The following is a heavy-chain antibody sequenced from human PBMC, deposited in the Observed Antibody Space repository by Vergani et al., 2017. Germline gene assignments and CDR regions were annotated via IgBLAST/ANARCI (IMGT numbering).Heavy chain of an antibody. CDR3: ARQGYCSSTSCYGYYYYYGMDV. CDR2: IVPILGIA. CDR1: GGTFSSYT. D-gene: IGHD2-2*01. Sequence: QVQLVQSGAEVKKPGSSVKVSCKASGGTFSSYTISWVRQAPGQGLEWMGRIVPILGIANYAQKFQGRVTITADKSTGTAYMELSSLRSEDTAVYYCARQGYCSSTSCYGYYYYYGMDVWGQGTTVTVSS. V-gene: IGHV1-69*02. J-gene: IGHJ6*02.